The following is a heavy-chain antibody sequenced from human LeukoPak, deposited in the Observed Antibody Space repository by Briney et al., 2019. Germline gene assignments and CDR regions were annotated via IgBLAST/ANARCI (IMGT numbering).Heavy chain of an antibody. J-gene: IGHJ4*02. CDR2: ISWDGGST. CDR3: AKDTHGDYSYRGSYYRGIDY. CDR1: GFTFDDYT. Sequence: AGGSLRLSCAASGFTFDDYTMHWVRQAPGKGLEWVSLISWDGGSTYYADSVKGRFTISRDNSKNSLYLQMNSLRTEDTALYYCAKDTHGDYSYRGSYYRGIDYWGQGTLVTVSS. V-gene: IGHV3-43*01. D-gene: IGHD1-26*01.